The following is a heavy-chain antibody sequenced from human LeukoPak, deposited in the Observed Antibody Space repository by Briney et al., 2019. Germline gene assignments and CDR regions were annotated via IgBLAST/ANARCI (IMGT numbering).Heavy chain of an antibody. V-gene: IGHV1-2*02. Sequence: ASVKVSCKASGYTFTGYYMHWVRQAPGQGLEWMGWINPNSGGTNYAQKFQGRVTMTRDTSISTAYMELSRLRSDDTAVYYCARVPLGGNDDNWFDPWGQGTLVTVSS. CDR2: INPNSGGT. J-gene: IGHJ5*02. CDR3: ARVPLGGNDDNWFDP. D-gene: IGHD1-1*01. CDR1: GYTFTGYY.